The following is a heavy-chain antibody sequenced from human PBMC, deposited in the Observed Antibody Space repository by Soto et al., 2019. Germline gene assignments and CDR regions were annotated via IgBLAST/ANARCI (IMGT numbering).Heavy chain of an antibody. J-gene: IGHJ4*02. V-gene: IGHV3-33*01. D-gene: IGHD6-13*01. CDR1: RFTFSSYG. CDR2: IWYDGSNK. Sequence: PRGSLRLPCVASRFTFSSYGMHWVRQAPGKGLEWVTVIWYDGSNKCYADSVKGRFTISRDNSKNTLYLQMNSLRAEDTAVYYCAASGYSSSWLDYWGQGTLVTVSS. CDR3: AASGYSSSWLDY.